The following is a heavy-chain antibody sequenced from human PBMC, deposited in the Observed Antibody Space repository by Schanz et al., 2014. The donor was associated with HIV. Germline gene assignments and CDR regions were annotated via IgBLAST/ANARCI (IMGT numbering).Heavy chain of an antibody. D-gene: IGHD2-2*01. V-gene: IGHV3-7*01. CDR3: ARDPYCRTTSCYSTAFDL. Sequence: VQLVESGGGVVQPGRSLRLSCAGSGFSFDTFGIHWVRQAPGKGLEWVANIKEDGIEKYYADSVRGRFTVSRDNAKNFLYLQMDSLRAEDTALYYCARDPYCRTTSCYSTAFDLWGQGTLVTVSS. J-gene: IGHJ3*01. CDR1: GFSFDTFG. CDR2: IKEDGIEK.